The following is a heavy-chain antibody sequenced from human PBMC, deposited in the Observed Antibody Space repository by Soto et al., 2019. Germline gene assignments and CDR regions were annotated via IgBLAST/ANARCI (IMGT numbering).Heavy chain of an antibody. Sequence: PGGSLRLSCAASGFTFSSYSMNWVRQAPGKGLEWVSSISSSSSYIYYADSVKGRFTISRDNAKNSLYLQMNSLRAEDTAVYYCARDVHPHYDILTGQEDYYYYYGMDVWGQGTLVTVSS. CDR2: ISSSSSYI. V-gene: IGHV3-21*01. CDR3: ARDVHPHYDILTGQEDYYYYYGMDV. J-gene: IGHJ6*02. D-gene: IGHD3-9*01. CDR1: GFTFSSYS.